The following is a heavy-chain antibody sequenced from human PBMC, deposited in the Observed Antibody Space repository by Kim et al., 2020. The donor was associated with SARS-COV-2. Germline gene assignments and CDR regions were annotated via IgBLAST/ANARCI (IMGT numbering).Heavy chain of an antibody. Sequence: GGSLRLSCAASGFTFSSYAMSWVRQAPGKGLEWVSAISGSGGSTYYADSVKGRFTISRDNSKNTLYLQMNSLRAEDTAVYYCAKDPRLSSSWYRDYWGQGTLVTVSS. CDR3: AKDPRLSSSWYRDY. V-gene: IGHV3-23*01. CDR1: GFTFSSYA. J-gene: IGHJ4*02. CDR2: ISGSGGST. D-gene: IGHD6-13*01.